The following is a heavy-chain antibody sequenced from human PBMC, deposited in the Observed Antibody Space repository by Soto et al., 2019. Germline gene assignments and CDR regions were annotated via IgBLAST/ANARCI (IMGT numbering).Heavy chain of an antibody. CDR1: GGSISSGGYY. Sequence: PSETLSLTCTVSGGSISSGGYYWSWIRQQPGKGLEWIGYIYYSGSTYYNPSLKSRVTISVDTSKNQFSLKLSSVTAADTAVYYCARNGVAATEMGWFDPWGQGTLVTVSS. V-gene: IGHV4-31*03. CDR3: ARNGVAATEMGWFDP. J-gene: IGHJ5*02. CDR2: IYYSGST. D-gene: IGHD2-15*01.